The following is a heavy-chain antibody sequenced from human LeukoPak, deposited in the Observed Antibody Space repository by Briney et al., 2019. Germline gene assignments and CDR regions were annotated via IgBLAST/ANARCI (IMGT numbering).Heavy chain of an antibody. CDR1: GFSVSSYG. CDR2: ITVSGDTT. J-gene: IGHJ4*02. CDR3: AQGYSSGWFPY. Sequence: PGGSLRLSCAVSGFSVSSYGMSWVRQAPGKGLEWVSAITVSGDTTYCADSVKGRFIISRDNSKNTLYLQMNSLRAEDTAVYYCAQGYSSGWFPYWGQGTLVTVSS. D-gene: IGHD6-19*01. V-gene: IGHV3-23*01.